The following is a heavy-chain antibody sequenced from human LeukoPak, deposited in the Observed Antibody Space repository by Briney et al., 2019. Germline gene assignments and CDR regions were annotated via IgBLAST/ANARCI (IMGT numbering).Heavy chain of an antibody. CDR2: IYYSGST. Sequence: SETLSLTCTVSGGSISSYYWSWIRQPPGKGLEWIGYIYYSGSTNYNPSLKSRVTISLDTSKNQFSLKLSSVTAADTAVYYCARDLGLRNDAFDIWGQGTMVTVSS. V-gene: IGHV4-59*12. J-gene: IGHJ3*02. D-gene: IGHD5-18*01. CDR3: ARDLGLRNDAFDI. CDR1: GGSISSYY.